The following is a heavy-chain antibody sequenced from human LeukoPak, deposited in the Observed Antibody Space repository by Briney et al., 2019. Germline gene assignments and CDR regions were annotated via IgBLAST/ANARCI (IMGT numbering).Heavy chain of an antibody. CDR1: GFTFSNYG. CDR2: ISGSGDRI. CDR3: AKDLRNIRTLVDLQMI. Sequence: GGSLRLSCIASGFTFSNYGMSWVRQAPGKGLEWVSIISGSGDRILHADSVKGRFTVSRDNSKNTVYLQMNSLRAEDTAVYYCAKDLRNIRTLVDLQMIWGQGTLVIVSS. D-gene: IGHD2-8*02. J-gene: IGHJ3*02. V-gene: IGHV3-23*01.